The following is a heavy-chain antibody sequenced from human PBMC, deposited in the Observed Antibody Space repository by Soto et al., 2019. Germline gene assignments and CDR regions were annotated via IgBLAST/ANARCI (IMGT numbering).Heavy chain of an antibody. Sequence: SETLSLTCTVSGGAVSSGSYYWSWIRQPPGKGLEWIGYIYYSGSTNYNPSLKSRVTISVDTSKNQFSLKLSSVTAADTAVYYCASAVGDYSSLYYYYGMDVWGQGTTVTVSS. CDR2: IYYSGST. CDR1: GGAVSSGSYY. J-gene: IGHJ6*02. D-gene: IGHD6-13*01. V-gene: IGHV4-61*01. CDR3: ASAVGDYSSLYYYYGMDV.